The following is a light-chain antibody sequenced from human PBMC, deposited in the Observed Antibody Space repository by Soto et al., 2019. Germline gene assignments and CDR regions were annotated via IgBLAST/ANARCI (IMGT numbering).Light chain of an antibody. J-gene: IGKJ1*01. CDR2: DAS. CDR1: QSISHF. Sequence: DIQMTQSPSTLSASVGGRVTITCRASQSISHFLAWYQQQPGKVPKLLIYDASNLGSGVPSRFSGSGSGTDFTLTISGLQPDDFTTYYCQQYTSYSRAFGQGTKVDIK. V-gene: IGKV1-5*01. CDR3: QQYTSYSRA.